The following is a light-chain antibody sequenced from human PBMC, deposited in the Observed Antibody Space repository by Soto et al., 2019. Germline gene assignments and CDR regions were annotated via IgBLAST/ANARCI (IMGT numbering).Light chain of an antibody. CDR2: EVN. CDR1: SSDVGRYNY. V-gene: IGLV2-8*01. Sequence: QSALTQPPSASGSPGQSVTISCTGTSSDVGRYNYVSWYQQHPGKAPKLRIYEVNKRPSGVPDRFSGAKSGNTASLTVSGLQAEDEADYYCQVWDSGSDHYVFGAGTKVTVL. J-gene: IGLJ1*01. CDR3: QVWDSGSDHYV.